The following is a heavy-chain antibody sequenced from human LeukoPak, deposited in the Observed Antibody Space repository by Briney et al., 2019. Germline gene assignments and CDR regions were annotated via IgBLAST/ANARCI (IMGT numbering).Heavy chain of an antibody. V-gene: IGHV1-3*01. D-gene: IGHD6-13*01. J-gene: IGHJ3*02. CDR3: ARDRRGQQLVLAFDI. Sequence: KFQGRVTITRDTSASTAYMELSSLRSEDTAVYYCARDRRGQQLVLAFDIWGQGTMVTVSS.